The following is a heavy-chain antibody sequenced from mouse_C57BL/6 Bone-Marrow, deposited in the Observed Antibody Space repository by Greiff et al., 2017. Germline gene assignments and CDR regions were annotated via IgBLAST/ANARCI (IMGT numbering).Heavy chain of an antibody. CDR3: TIDGNYYGSSYYFDY. CDR2: IDPETGGT. J-gene: IGHJ2*01. D-gene: IGHD1-1*01. V-gene: IGHV1-15*01. Sequence: SGAELVRPGASVTLSCKASGYTFNDYEMHWVKQTPVHGLEWIGAIDPETGGTAYTQKFKGKAILTADTASSTAYMELRSLPSEDSAVYYCTIDGNYYGSSYYFDYWGQGTTLTVSS. CDR1: GYTFNDYE.